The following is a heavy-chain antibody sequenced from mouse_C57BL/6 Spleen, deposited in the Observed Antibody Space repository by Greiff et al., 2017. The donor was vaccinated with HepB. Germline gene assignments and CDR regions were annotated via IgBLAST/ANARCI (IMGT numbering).Heavy chain of an antibody. Sequence: VKLVESGPGLVQPSQRLSITCTVSGFSLTSYGVHWVRQSPGKGLEWLGVIWSGGSTDYNAAFISRLSISKDNSKSQVFFKMNSLQADDTAIYYWARKGDDYAMDYWGQGTSVTVTS. J-gene: IGHJ4*01. CDR3: ARKGDDYAMDY. CDR2: IWSGGST. V-gene: IGHV2-2*01. CDR1: GFSLTSYG.